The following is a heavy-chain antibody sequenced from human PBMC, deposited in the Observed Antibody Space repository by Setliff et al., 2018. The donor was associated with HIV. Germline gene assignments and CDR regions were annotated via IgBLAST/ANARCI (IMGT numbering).Heavy chain of an antibody. CDR3: ARESQDSSGYFGTFDI. J-gene: IGHJ3*02. CDR2: INPSGGST. D-gene: IGHD3-22*01. V-gene: IGHV1-46*01. CDR1: GYTFTRYY. Sequence: ASVKVSCKASGYTFTRYYMHWVRQAPGQGLEWMGIINPSGGSTSYAQKFQGRVTMTRDTSTSTVYMELSSLRSEDTAVYYCARESQDSSGYFGTFDIWGQGTMVTVSS.